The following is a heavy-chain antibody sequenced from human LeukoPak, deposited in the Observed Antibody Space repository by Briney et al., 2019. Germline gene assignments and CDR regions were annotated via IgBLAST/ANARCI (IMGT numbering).Heavy chain of an antibody. J-gene: IGHJ4*02. CDR2: ISSSSSTI. Sequence: GGSLRLSCAASGFTFSSYSMNWVRQAPGKGLEWVSYISSSSSTIYYADSVKGRFTISRDNAKNSLYLQINSLRAEDMAVYYCARERGYSYGYSDYWGQGTLVTVSS. CDR1: GFTFSSYS. CDR3: ARERGYSYGYSDY. D-gene: IGHD5-18*01. V-gene: IGHV3-48*01.